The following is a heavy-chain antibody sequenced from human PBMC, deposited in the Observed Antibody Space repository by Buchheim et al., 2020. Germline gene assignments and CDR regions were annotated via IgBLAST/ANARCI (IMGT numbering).Heavy chain of an antibody. CDR2: TYYRSN. D-gene: IGHD6-19*01. V-gene: IGHV6-1*01. CDR1: GDSVSSNSAA. CDR3: ARAPGYSSGWLPFSNWFDP. J-gene: IGHJ5*02. Sequence: QVQLQQSGPGLVKPSQTLSLTCAISGDSVSSNSAAWNWIRQSPSRGLEWLGRTYYRSNDYAVSVKSRITINPDTSKNQFSLQLNSVTPEDTAVYYCARAPGYSSGWLPFSNWFDPWGQGTL.